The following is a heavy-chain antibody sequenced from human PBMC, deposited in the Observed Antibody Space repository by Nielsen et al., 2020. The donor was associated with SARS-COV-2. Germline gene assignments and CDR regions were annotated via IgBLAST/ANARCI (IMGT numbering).Heavy chain of an antibody. CDR1: GGSVSSNDW. CDR2: VSHSGST. Sequence: SGTLSLTCAVSGGSVSSNDWWTWVRQSPGKGLEWIGEVSHSGSTNYSPSLKSRVTLSMDKSRRQFSLRLASVSAADTAVYFCARGHLVVVPSPILGLGPFFYSFYLDVWGKGTTVIVSS. CDR3: ARGHLVVVPSPILGLGPFFYSFYLDV. V-gene: IGHV4-4*02. J-gene: IGHJ6*03. D-gene: IGHD2-2*02.